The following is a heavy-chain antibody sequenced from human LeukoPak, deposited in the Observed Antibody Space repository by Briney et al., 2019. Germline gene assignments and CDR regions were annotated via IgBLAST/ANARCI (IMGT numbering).Heavy chain of an antibody. Sequence: SETLSLTCAVYGGSFSGYYWSWIRQPPGKGLEWIGEINHSGSTNYNPSLKSRVTISVDTSKNQFSLKLSSVTAADTAVYYCARGIGRYSGSYTPWPHVDYWGQGTLVTVSS. CDR3: ARGIGRYSGSYTPWPHVDY. D-gene: IGHD1-26*01. J-gene: IGHJ4*02. V-gene: IGHV4-34*01. CDR1: GGSFSGYY. CDR2: INHSGST.